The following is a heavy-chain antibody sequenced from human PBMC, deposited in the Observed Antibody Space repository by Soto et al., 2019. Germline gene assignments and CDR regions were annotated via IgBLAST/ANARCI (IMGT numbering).Heavy chain of an antibody. D-gene: IGHD6-19*01. CDR1: GLTFSDYA. V-gene: IGHV3-30*18. CDR2: VSHDGRNT. CDR3: AKGGRQWLVTSDFNY. J-gene: IGHJ4*02. Sequence: VQLVEPGGGVVQPGRSLRLSCAASGLTFSDYAMHWVRQAPGKGLEWVAVVSHDGRNTHYADSVKGRFTISRDSSKNTVSLEMTSLRAEDRGVYYCAKGGRQWLVTSDFNYWGQGALVTVSS.